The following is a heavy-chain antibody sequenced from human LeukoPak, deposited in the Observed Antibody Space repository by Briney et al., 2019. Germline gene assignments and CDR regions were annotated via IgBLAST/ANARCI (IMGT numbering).Heavy chain of an antibody. CDR2: FYSTGST. CDR3: ARDQYSGSLDY. V-gene: IGHV4-4*07. CDR1: GGSISSYY. Sequence: SETLSLTCTVSGGSISSYYWTWIRQPAGKGLEWIGRFYSTGSTNYNPSLKSRVTMSVDTSKNQFSLKLSSVTAADTAVYYCARDQYSGSLDYRGQGTLVTVSS. D-gene: IGHD1-26*01. J-gene: IGHJ4*02.